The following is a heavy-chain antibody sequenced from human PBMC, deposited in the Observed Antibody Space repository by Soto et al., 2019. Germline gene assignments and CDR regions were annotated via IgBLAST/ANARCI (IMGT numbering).Heavy chain of an antibody. CDR2: ARNKANDYTT. D-gene: IGHD3-3*01. CDR3: AKDRIRRFLEWYLYYFDY. J-gene: IGHJ4*02. Sequence: EVQLVESGGGLVQPGGSLRLSCAASGFTFSDHHMDWVRQAPGKGLEWVGRARNKANDYTTAYAASVKGRFTISRDNSKNTLYLQMNSLRAEDTAVYYCAKDRIRRFLEWYLYYFDYWGQGTLVTVSS. CDR1: GFTFSDHH. V-gene: IGHV3-72*01.